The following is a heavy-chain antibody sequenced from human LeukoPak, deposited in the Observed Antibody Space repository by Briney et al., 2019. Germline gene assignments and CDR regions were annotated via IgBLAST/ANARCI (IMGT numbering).Heavy chain of an antibody. V-gene: IGHV2-70*11. CDR1: GFSLSTSGMC. CDR2: IDWDDDK. Sequence: ESGPALVIPTLTLTLTCTFSGFSLSTSGMCVSWIRQPPGQALEWLARIDWDDDKYYSTYLKTRLTISKDTSKNQVVLTMTNVNPEDTATYYCARTAGGNSYFYYMDVWGKGTTVTVSS. D-gene: IGHD4-23*01. J-gene: IGHJ6*03. CDR3: ARTAGGNSYFYYMDV.